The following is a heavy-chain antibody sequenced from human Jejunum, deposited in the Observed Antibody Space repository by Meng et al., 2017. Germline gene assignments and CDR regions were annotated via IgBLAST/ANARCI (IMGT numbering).Heavy chain of an antibody. D-gene: IGHD3-10*01. CDR3: AKVTDASGTYYTSALDV. CDR1: GLTFSRYA. CDR2: ISGSGGIT. J-gene: IGHJ3*01. V-gene: IGHV3-23*01. Sequence: GGSLRLSCAASGLTFSRYAMSWVRQAPGKGLEWVSVISGSGGITYYAESVEGRFIISRDNYKNVLYLEMSSLRAEDTALYFCAKVTDASGTYYTSALDVWGQGTLVTVSS.